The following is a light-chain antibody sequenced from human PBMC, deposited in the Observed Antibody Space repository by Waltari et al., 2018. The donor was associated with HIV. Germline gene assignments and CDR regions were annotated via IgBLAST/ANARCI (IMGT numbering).Light chain of an antibody. CDR3: SSYGGVASYLI. V-gene: IGLV2-11*01. Sequence: HSALTQPRSVSGSPGQSVTISCTGTSSDIGAYDYVSWFQKFPGRAPKLLIFDVNKLPSGVPDRFSCFKSGDTASLTISGLQPDDESDYFCSSYGGVASYLIFGGGTTLTVL. J-gene: IGLJ2*01. CDR2: DVN. CDR1: SSDIGAYDY.